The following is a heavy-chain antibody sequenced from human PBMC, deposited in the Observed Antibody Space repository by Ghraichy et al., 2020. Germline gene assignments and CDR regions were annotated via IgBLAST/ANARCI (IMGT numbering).Heavy chain of an antibody. CDR1: GFTFSGYS. Sequence: GGSLRLSCAASGFTFSGYSMNWVRQAQGKGLELVSAISSSSSYMYYTDSVKGRFTISTDNSKNSLYLQMNSLRAEDTAVYYCARSERRDAFDIWGQGTMVTVSS. CDR2: ISSSSSYM. J-gene: IGHJ3*02. D-gene: IGHD1-1*01. V-gene: IGHV3-21*01. CDR3: ARSERRDAFDI.